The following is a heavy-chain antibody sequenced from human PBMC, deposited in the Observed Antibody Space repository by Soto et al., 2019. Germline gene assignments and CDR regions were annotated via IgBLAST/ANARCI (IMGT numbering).Heavy chain of an antibody. D-gene: IGHD4-17*01. V-gene: IGHV4-4*02. Sequence: SETLSLTCAVSGYSISSGYYWWTWVRQSPGKGLEWIGEIFHSGSTNYNPSLKSRVTISVDKSKKQFSLKMTSVTAADTAVYYCARDDGEGDYYYYGMDVWGQGTAVTVSS. J-gene: IGHJ6*02. CDR2: IFHSGST. CDR1: GYSISSGYYW. CDR3: ARDDGEGDYYYYGMDV.